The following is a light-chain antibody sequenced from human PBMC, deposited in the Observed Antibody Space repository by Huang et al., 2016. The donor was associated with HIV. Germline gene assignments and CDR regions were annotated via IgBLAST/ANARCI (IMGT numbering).Light chain of an antibody. V-gene: IGKV3-11*01. CDR2: DGS. CDR3: QQRRSWPLT. Sequence: EVVLTQSPPTLSLFPGETATLSCRASQTIGTYVAWYQQRPGQGPRLLIYDGSNRAAGVPARISGAGSGTTFTLSISGLESEDFGVYYCQQRRSWPLTSGGGPRWRS. CDR1: QTIGTY. J-gene: IGKJ4*01.